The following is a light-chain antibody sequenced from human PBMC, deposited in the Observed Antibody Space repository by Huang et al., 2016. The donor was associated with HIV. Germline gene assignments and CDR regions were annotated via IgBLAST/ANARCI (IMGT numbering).Light chain of an antibody. V-gene: IGKV1-33*01. J-gene: IGKJ5*01. CDR2: TAS. CDR1: QEINDY. CDR3: QQYKNVPIT. Sequence: DIQMTQSPSSLSAPVGDRVTITCQASQEINDYLNWSQQKPGRAPKLLIHTASNLETGVPSRFRGSGSGTHFTFTISSLQPEDIGSYYCQQYKNVPITFGQGTRLDIK.